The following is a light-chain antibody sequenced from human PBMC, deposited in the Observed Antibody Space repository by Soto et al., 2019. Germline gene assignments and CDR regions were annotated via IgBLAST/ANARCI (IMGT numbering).Light chain of an antibody. Sequence: EIVLTQSPGTLSLSPGERATLSCRPSQSVSGNYLAWHQQNPGQAPRLLIYAVSRRDTGIPDRFSGSVSGTDLPLNISSLGPEDFVVYYCQHCGRSPCTLVQGTKVE. J-gene: IGKJ1*01. CDR2: AVS. V-gene: IGKV3-20*01. CDR1: QSVSGNY. CDR3: QHCGRSPCT.